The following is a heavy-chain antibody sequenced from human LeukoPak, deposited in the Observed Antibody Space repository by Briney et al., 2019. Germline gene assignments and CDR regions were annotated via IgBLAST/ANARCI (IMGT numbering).Heavy chain of an antibody. CDR1: GFTFDDYA. CDR2: ISWDGGST. V-gene: IGHV3-43D*03. D-gene: IGHD6-19*01. Sequence: GGSLRLSCAASGFTFDDYAMHWVRQAPGKGLEWVSLISWDGGSTYYADSVKGRFTISRDNSKNSLYLQMNSLKAEDTAFYYCAKETEQWLGNYYYGLDVWGQGTTVTVSS. CDR3: AKETEQWLGNYYYGLDV. J-gene: IGHJ6*02.